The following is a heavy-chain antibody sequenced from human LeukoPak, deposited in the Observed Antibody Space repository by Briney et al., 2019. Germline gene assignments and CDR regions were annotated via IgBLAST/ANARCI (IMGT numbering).Heavy chain of an antibody. Sequence: GGSLRLSCAASGFTFSSYGMHWVRQAPGKGLEWVAFIRYDGSNKCYADSVKGRFTISRDNSKNTLYLQMNSLRAEDTAVYYCAKDGEWELRDAFDIWGQGTMVTVSS. V-gene: IGHV3-30*02. CDR2: IRYDGSNK. J-gene: IGHJ3*02. CDR1: GFTFSSYG. CDR3: AKDGEWELRDAFDI. D-gene: IGHD1-26*01.